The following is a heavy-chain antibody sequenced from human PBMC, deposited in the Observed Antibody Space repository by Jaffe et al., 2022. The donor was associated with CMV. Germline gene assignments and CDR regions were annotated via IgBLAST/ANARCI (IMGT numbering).Heavy chain of an antibody. J-gene: IGHJ6*02. CDR3: ARANYYGSGSYYGYYYGMDV. D-gene: IGHD3-10*01. CDR2: ISAYNGNT. V-gene: IGHV1-18*01. Sequence: QVQLVQSGAEVKKPGASVKVSCKASGYTFTSYGISWVRQAPGQGLEWMGWISAYNGNTNYAQKLQGRVTMTTDTSTSTAYMELRSLRSDDTAVYYCARANYYGSGSYYGYYYGMDVWGQGTTVTVSS. CDR1: GYTFTSYG.